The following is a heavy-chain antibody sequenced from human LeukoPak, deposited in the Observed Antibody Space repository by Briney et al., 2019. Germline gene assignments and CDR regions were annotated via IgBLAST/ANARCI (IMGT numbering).Heavy chain of an antibody. D-gene: IGHD2-15*01. J-gene: IGHJ6*03. V-gene: IGHV3-23*01. CDR2: ISGSGGST. CDR1: GFTFSSYG. Sequence: GGSLRLSCAASGFTFSSYGMSWVRQAPGKGLEWVSAISGSGGSTYYADSVKGRFTISRDNSKNTLYLQMNSLRAEDTAVYYCAKDLRGSCWGCYYYMDVWGKGTTVTISS. CDR3: AKDLRGSCWGCYYYMDV.